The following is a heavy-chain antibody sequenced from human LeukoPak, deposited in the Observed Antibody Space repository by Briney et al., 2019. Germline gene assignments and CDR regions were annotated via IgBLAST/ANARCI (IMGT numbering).Heavy chain of an antibody. CDR3: ARALDFWSGYYVS. J-gene: IGHJ5*02. Sequence: GGSLRLSCAAPGFTVSSNYMSWVRQAPGKGLEWVSVIYSGGSTYYADSVKGRFTISRDNSKNTLYLQMNSLRAEDTAVYYCARALDFWSGYYVSWGQGTLVTVSS. CDR2: IYSGGST. D-gene: IGHD3-3*01. V-gene: IGHV3-53*01. CDR1: GFTVSSNY.